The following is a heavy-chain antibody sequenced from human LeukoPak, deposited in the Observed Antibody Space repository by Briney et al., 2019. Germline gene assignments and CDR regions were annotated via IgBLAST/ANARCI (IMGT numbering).Heavy chain of an antibody. CDR1: GYSFTSYW. CDR2: IYPGDSDT. V-gene: IGHV5-51*01. Sequence: GESLKISCKGSGYSFTSYWIGWVRQLPGKGLEWMGIIYPGDSDTRYSPSFQGQVTISADKSISTAYLQWSSLKASDTAMYYCASIYSYGYYYFDYWGQGTLVTVSS. D-gene: IGHD5-18*01. CDR3: ASIYSYGYYYFDY. J-gene: IGHJ4*02.